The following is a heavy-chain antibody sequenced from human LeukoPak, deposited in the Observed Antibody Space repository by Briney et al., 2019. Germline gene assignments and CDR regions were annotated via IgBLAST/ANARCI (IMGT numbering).Heavy chain of an antibody. D-gene: IGHD1-26*01. J-gene: IGHJ4*02. CDR2: ISSDGSDK. V-gene: IGHV3-30*01. CDR1: GFTFSSYV. Sequence: GRSLRLSCAASGFTFSSYVIHWVRQAPGKGLEWVAIISSDGSDKYYADSVKGRFTTSRDNSKNTLYLQMNSLRAEDTAVYYCARGTGGIVGATTIDYWGQGTLVTVSS. CDR3: ARGTGGIVGATTIDY.